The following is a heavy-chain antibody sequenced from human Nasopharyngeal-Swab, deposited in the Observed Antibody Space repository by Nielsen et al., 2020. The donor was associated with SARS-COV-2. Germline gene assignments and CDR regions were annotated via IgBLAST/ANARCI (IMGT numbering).Heavy chain of an antibody. CDR1: GGSFSNYY. D-gene: IGHD1-1*01. Sequence: SETLSLTCAVYGGSFSNYYWSWIRQPPGKGLEWIGEINHSGSTNYNPSLKSRVTISVDTSKNQFSLKLSSVTAADTAVYYCAREQLPSYGMDVWGQGTTVTVSS. CDR3: AREQLPSYGMDV. V-gene: IGHV4-34*01. J-gene: IGHJ6*02. CDR2: INHSGST.